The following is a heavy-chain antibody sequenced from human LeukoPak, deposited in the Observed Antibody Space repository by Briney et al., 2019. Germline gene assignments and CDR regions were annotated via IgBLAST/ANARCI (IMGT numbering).Heavy chain of an antibody. CDR1: GGSISSDSDY. Sequence: SETLSLTCTVSGGSISSDSDYWVWIRQPPGKGLEWVGNFYNGGSTYYNPSLKSRVIISVDTSKNQFSLKLSSVTAADTAVYYCARQLREVRGVITLYYYYYMDIWGKGTTVTVSS. CDR2: FYNGGST. J-gene: IGHJ6*03. V-gene: IGHV4-39*01. D-gene: IGHD3-10*01. CDR3: ARQLREVRGVITLYYYYYMDI.